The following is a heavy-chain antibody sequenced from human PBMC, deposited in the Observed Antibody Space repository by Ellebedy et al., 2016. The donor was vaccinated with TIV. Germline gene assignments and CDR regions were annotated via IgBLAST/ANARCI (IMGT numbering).Heavy chain of an antibody. Sequence: GGSLRLXXSASGFTFSSYAMHWVRQAPGKGLEYVSAISSNGGSTYYADSVKGRFTISRDNSKNSLYLQMNSLRAEDTAVYYCARDLYGDFWFDYWGQGTLVTVSS. V-gene: IGHV3-64*04. D-gene: IGHD4-17*01. CDR1: GFTFSSYA. CDR2: ISSNGGST. CDR3: ARDLYGDFWFDY. J-gene: IGHJ4*02.